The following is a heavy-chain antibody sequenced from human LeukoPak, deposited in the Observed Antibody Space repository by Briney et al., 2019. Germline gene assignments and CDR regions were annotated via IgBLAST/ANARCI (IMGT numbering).Heavy chain of an antibody. CDR2: FDPEDGET. D-gene: IGHD3-22*01. V-gene: IGHV1-24*01. CDR1: GYTLTELS. CDR3: ARDQDSSGYMGY. Sequence: ASVKVSCKVSGYTLTELSMHWVRQAPGKGLEWMGGFDPEDGETIYAQKFQGRVTITADESTSTAYMELSSLRSEDTAVYYCARDQDSSGYMGYWGQGTLVTVSS. J-gene: IGHJ4*02.